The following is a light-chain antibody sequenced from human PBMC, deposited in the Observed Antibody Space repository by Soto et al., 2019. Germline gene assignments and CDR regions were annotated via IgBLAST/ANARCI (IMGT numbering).Light chain of an antibody. CDR3: QQYNIYTLT. CDR2: KAS. V-gene: IGKV1-5*03. Sequence: DIQMTQSPSTLSASVGDRVTITCRASQSISNWLAWHQQKPGRPPKLLIYKASSLESGVPSRFSGSGSGTEFTLTISSLQPDDFATYYCQQYNIYTLTFGGGTKVEIK. CDR1: QSISNW. J-gene: IGKJ4*01.